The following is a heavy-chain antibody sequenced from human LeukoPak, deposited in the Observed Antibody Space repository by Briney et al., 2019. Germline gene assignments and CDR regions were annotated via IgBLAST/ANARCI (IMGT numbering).Heavy chain of an antibody. V-gene: IGHV3-9*01. J-gene: IGHJ4*02. CDR3: ARTKYYYDSSGLYYFDY. CDR1: GFTFDDYA. CDR2: ISWNSGSI. D-gene: IGHD3-22*01. Sequence: GGSLRLSCAASGFTFDDYAMHWVRQAPGKGLEWVSGISWNSGSIGYADSVKGRFTISRDNAKNSLYLQMNSLRAEDTALYYCARTKYYYDSSGLYYFDYWGQGTLVTGSS.